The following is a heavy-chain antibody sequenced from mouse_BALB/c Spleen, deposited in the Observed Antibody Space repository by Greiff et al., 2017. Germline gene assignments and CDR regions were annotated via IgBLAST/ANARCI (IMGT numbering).Heavy chain of an antibody. CDR3: ASSLMITTTRYAMDY. D-gene: IGHD2-4*01. J-gene: IGHJ4*01. CDR1: GFTFSSFG. Sequence: EVQLMESGGGLVQPGGSRKLSCAASGFTFSSFGMHWVRQAPEKGLEWVAYISSGSSTIYYADTVKGRFTISRDNPKNTLFLQMTSLRSEDTAMYYCASSLMITTTRYAMDYWGQGTSVTVSS. V-gene: IGHV5-17*02. CDR2: ISSGSSTI.